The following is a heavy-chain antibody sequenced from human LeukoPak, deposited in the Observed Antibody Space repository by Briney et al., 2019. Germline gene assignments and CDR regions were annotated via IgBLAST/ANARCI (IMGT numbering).Heavy chain of an antibody. Sequence: GGSLRLSCSASGFTFSSYSMSWVRQAPGKGLEWVSGITGDGGKTHYADSVKGWFTTSRVNSKNSLYLQVNSLRADDTAVYYCAKERSSGWPFDYWGQGTLVTVSS. D-gene: IGHD6-19*01. V-gene: IGHV3-23*01. CDR3: AKERSSGWPFDY. CDR2: ITGDGGKT. J-gene: IGHJ4*02. CDR1: GFTFSSYS.